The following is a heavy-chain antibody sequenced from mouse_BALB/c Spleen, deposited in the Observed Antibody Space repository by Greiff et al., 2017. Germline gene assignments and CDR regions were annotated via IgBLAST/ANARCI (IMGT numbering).Heavy chain of an antibody. CDR2: ISYSGST. V-gene: IGHV3-2*02. CDR1: GYSITSDYA. Sequence: EVQLQQSGPGLVKPSQSLSLTCTVTGYSITSDYAWNWIRQFPGNKLEWMGYISYSGSTSYNPSLKSRISITRDTSKNQFFLQLNSVTTEDTATYYCASFAYWGQGTLVTVSA. CDR3: ASFAY. J-gene: IGHJ3*01.